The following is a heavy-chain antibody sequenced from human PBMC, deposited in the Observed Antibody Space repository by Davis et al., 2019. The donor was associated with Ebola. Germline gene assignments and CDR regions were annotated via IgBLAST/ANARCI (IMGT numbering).Heavy chain of an antibody. V-gene: IGHV3-73*01. CDR3: AEGIAVRS. CDR2: IRSKANSYAT. J-gene: IGHJ4*02. D-gene: IGHD6-19*01. CDR1: GFTFSGSA. Sequence: GGSLRLSCAASGFTFSGSAMHWVRQASGKGLEWVGRIRSKANSYATAYAASVKGRFTISRDDSKNTAYLQMNSLKTEDTAVYYCAEGIAVRSWGQGTLVTVSS.